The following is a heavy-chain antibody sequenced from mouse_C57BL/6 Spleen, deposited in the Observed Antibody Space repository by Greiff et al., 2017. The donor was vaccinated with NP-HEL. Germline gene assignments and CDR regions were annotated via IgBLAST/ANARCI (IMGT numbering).Heavy chain of an antibody. Sequence: QVQLKQPGAELVMPGASVKLSCKASGYTFTSYWMHWVKQRPGQGLEWIGEIDPSDSYTNYNQKFKGKSTLTVDKSSSTAYMQLSSLTSEDSAVYYCARKLRRDAMDYWGQGTSVTVSS. D-gene: IGHD1-1*01. V-gene: IGHV1-69*01. CDR2: IDPSDSYT. CDR1: GYTFTSYW. J-gene: IGHJ4*01. CDR3: ARKLRRDAMDY.